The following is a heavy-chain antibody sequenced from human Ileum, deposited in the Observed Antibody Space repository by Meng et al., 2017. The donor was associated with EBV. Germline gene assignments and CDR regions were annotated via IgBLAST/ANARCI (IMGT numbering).Heavy chain of an antibody. J-gene: IGHJ4*02. CDR2: ITHSGST. V-gene: IGHV4-34*01. Sequence: QRCGPGLLKPSETPSLTCAVYGGSLSGYYWSWIRQPPGKGLEWIGEITHSGSTNYNSSLKSRVTILVDTSKNQLSLKMNSVTAADTAVYYCARCYDSSGYYELNHFDHWGQGTLVTVSS. CDR1: GGSLSGYY. D-gene: IGHD3-22*01. CDR3: ARCYDSSGYYELNHFDH.